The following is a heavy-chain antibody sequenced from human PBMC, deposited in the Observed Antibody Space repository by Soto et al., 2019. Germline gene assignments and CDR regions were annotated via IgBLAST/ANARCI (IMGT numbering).Heavy chain of an antibody. D-gene: IGHD2-21*01. CDR2: ISYDGNDK. CDR3: ARGRTVISPSFFDF. Sequence: GGSLRLSCVVSGFSFSGYSLHWIRQAPGKGLEWLAVISYDGNDKYYAASVKGRLTISRDNAKETLYLQLDSVRSEDTATYYCARGRTVISPSFFDFWGQGTLVTVS. J-gene: IGHJ4*02. CDR1: GFSFSGYS. V-gene: IGHV3-30-3*01.